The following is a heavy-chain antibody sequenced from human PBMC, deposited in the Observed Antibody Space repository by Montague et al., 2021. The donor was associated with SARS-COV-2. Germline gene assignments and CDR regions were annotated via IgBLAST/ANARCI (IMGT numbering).Heavy chain of an antibody. J-gene: IGHJ4*02. Sequence: QSVSEAKTPGESLRISCKGSGYFFTSYWISWVRQMPGKGLEWMGRIDPSDSYTNYSPSFQGHVTISADKSISTAYLQWSSLKASDTAMYYCARLGAGRNFDSWGQGTLVTVSS. D-gene: IGHD6-6*01. CDR3: ARLGAGRNFDS. V-gene: IGHV5-10-1*01. CDR2: IDPSDSYT. CDR1: GYFFTSYW.